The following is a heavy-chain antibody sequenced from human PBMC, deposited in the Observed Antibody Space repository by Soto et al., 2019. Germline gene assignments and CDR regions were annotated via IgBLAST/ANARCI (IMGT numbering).Heavy chain of an antibody. CDR3: AKVVAAGTWALDY. J-gene: IGHJ4*02. CDR2: IDCSGDNI. V-gene: IGHV3-20*04. CDR1: GFTFTNYA. D-gene: IGHD6-13*01. Sequence: GGSLRLSCAASGFTFTNYAMTWVRQAPGKGLEWVSGIDCSGDNIGYGDSVKGRFTISRDNAKNSLYLQMNSLRAEDTALYYCAKVVAAGTWALDYWGQGTPVTASS.